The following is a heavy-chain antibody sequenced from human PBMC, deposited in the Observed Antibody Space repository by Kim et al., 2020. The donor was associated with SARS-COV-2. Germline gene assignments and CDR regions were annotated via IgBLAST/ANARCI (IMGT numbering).Heavy chain of an antibody. D-gene: IGHD1-26*01. J-gene: IGHJ4*02. CDR3: ARDPGGRWSTRIIGGYFDY. CDR1: GGSVSSGSYY. Sequence: SETLSLTCTVSGGSVSSGSYYWSWIRQPPGKGLEWIGYIYYSGSTNYNPSLKSRVTISVDTSKNQFSLKLSSVTAADTAVYYCARDPGGRWSTRIIGGYFDYWGQGTLVTVSS. CDR2: IYYSGST. V-gene: IGHV4-61*01.